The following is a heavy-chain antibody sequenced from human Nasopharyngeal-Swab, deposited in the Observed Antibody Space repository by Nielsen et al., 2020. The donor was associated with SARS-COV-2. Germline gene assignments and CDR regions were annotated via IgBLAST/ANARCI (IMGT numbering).Heavy chain of an antibody. Sequence: GESLKISCAASGFSFSTHAMTWIRQAPGKGLEWVANINGDGSARYYVDSVRGRFTVSRDNPKNSLYLQMNNLRVEDTALYYCAGESGPNGFDIWGQGAMITVSS. CDR2: INGDGSAR. CDR1: GFSFSTHA. D-gene: IGHD2-15*01. V-gene: IGHV3-7*01. J-gene: IGHJ3*02. CDR3: AGESGPNGFDI.